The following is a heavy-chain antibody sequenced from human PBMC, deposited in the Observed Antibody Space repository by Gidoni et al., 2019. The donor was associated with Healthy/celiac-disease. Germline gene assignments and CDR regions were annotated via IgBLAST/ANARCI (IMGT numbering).Heavy chain of an antibody. CDR3: AIPAARNLNFDY. J-gene: IGHJ4*02. Sequence: QVQLQQWGAGLLKPSETLSLTCAVYGGSFSGYYWSWIRQPPGKGLEWIGEINHSGSTNYNPSLTSRVTISVDTSKNQFSLKLSSVTAADTAVYYCAIPAARNLNFDYWGQGTLVTVSS. D-gene: IGHD2-2*01. CDR1: GGSFSGYY. CDR2: INHSGST. V-gene: IGHV4-34*01.